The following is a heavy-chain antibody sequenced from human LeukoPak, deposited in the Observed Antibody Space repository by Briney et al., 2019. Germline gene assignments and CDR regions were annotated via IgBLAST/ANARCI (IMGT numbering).Heavy chain of an antibody. V-gene: IGHV3-48*04. CDR1: GFTFSSYG. CDR2: ISSSSSTI. CDR3: ARRPAVWFGESSYYYYYMDV. Sequence: GRSLRLSCAASGFTFSSYGMNWVRQAPGKGLEWVSYISSSSSTIYYADSVKGRFTISRDNAKNSLYLQMNSLRAEDTAVYYCARRPAVWFGESSYYYYYMDVWGKGTTVTVSS. D-gene: IGHD3-10*01. J-gene: IGHJ6*03.